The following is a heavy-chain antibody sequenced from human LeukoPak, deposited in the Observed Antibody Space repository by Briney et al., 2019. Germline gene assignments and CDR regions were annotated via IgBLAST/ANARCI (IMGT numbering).Heavy chain of an antibody. CDR2: IRYDGTNK. V-gene: IGHV3-30*02. CDR1: GFTFSYYA. J-gene: IGHJ4*02. CDR3: ARDKGGMVPFDY. Sequence: GGSLRLSCAASGFTFSYYAIHWVRQAPGKGLEWVAFIRYDGTNKNYADSVKGRFTISRDNSKNTLYLQMNSLRAEDTAVYYCARDKGGMVPFDYWGQGTLVTVSS. D-gene: IGHD3-10*01.